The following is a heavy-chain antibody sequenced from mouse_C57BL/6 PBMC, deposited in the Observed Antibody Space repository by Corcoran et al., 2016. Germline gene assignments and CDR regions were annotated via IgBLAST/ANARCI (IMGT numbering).Heavy chain of an antibody. CDR1: GFSFSASA. CDR2: INGRGDYT. J-gene: IGHJ1*01. V-gene: IGHV5-9-4*01. CDR3: AKDTRGDFLRFGMDV. Sequence: EVQLLESGGGLVQPGGSLRLSCAASGFSFSASAMSWVRQAPGKGLEWVSGINGRGDYTYYAESVKGRFSISRDNSKNALHLHMNSLRVEDTAIYHCAKDTRGDFLRFGMDVWGRGTTVTVSS. D-gene: IGHD2-10*02.